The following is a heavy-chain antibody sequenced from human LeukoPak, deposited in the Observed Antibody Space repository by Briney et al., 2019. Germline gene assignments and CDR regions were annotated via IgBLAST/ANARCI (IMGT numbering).Heavy chain of an antibody. V-gene: IGHV3-7*01. Sequence: GGSLRLSCAASGFIFTNYFMGWVRQAPGKGLEWVASIKHDGSEKYYVDSVRGRFTISRDNTMNSLYLQMSSLRAEDTAVYYCATDRGWRTSGYYLYYFEYWGQGTLVTFSS. CDR1: GFIFTNYF. CDR2: IKHDGSEK. J-gene: IGHJ4*02. CDR3: ATDRGWRTSGYYLYYFEY. D-gene: IGHD3-3*01.